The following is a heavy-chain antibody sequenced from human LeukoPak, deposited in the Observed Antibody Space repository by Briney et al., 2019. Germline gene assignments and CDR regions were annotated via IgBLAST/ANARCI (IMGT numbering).Heavy chain of an antibody. J-gene: IGHJ4*02. CDR1: GGTFSSYA. D-gene: IGHD5-12*01. CDR2: IIPIFGTA. CDR3: ARVGDIVATKHNYYFDY. Sequence: SVKVSCKASGGTFSSYAISWVRQAPGQGLEWMGGIIPIFGTANYAQKFQGRVMITADESTSTAYMEMSSLRSEDTAVYYCARVGDIVATKHNYYFDYWGQGTLVTVSS. V-gene: IGHV1-69*13.